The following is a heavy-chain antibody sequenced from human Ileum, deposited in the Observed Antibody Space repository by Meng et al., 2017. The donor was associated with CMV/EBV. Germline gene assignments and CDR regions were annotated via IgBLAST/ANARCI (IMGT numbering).Heavy chain of an antibody. CDR2: ISWNSGSI. J-gene: IGHJ3*02. D-gene: IGHD4-23*01. Sequence: GGSLRLSCAASGVPFTDYSMHWVRQVPGKGLEWVSGISWNSGSIGYADSVKGRFTISRDNAKNSLYLQMNSLRAEDTALYYCAKDMSNSRWGAFDIWGQGTMVTVSS. CDR1: GVPFTDYS. V-gene: IGHV3-9*01. CDR3: AKDMSNSRWGAFDI.